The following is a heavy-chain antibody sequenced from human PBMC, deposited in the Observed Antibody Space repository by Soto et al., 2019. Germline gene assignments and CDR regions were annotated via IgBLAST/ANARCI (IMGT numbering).Heavy chain of an antibody. D-gene: IGHD6-6*01. J-gene: IGHJ4*02. CDR1: GGSISSYY. CDR2: IYYSGST. CDR3: ARTRGIAARLYFDY. V-gene: IGHV4-59*01. Sequence: SETLSVTCAVSGGSISSYYWSWIRQPPGKGLEWIGYIYYSGSTNYNPSLKSRVTISVDTSKNQFSLKLSSVTAADTAVYYCARTRGIAARLYFDYWGQGTLVTVSS.